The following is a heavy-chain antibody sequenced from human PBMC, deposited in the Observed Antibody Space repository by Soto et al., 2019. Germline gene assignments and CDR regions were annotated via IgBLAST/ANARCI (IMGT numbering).Heavy chain of an antibody. CDR3: AGTGYSSSWLWDMDV. CDR2: INHSGST. V-gene: IGHV4-34*01. CDR1: GGSFRGYY. D-gene: IGHD6-13*01. Sequence: SETLSLTCAVYGGSFRGYYWSWIRQPPGKGLEWIGEINHSGSTNYNPSLKSRVTISVDTSKNQFSLKLSSVTAADTAVYYCAGTGYSSSWLWDMDVWGQGTTVT. J-gene: IGHJ6*02.